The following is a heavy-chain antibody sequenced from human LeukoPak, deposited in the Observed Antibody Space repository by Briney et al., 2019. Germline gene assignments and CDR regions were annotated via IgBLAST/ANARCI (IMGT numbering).Heavy chain of an antibody. CDR2: IYYSGST. CDR3: ARVGGSYTEVDAFDI. Sequence: PSETLSLTCTVSGGSISSSSYYWGWIRQPPGKGLEWIGSIYYSGSTYYNPSLKSRVTISVDKSKNQFSLKLSSVTAADTAVYYCARVGGSYTEVDAFDIWGQGTMVTVSS. J-gene: IGHJ3*02. V-gene: IGHV4-39*07. D-gene: IGHD1-26*01. CDR1: GGSISSSSYY.